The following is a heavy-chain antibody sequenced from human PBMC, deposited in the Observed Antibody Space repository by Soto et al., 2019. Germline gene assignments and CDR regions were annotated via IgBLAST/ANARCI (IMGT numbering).Heavy chain of an antibody. CDR3: AREGKGDFWSGSIGYYYYGMDV. J-gene: IGHJ6*02. CDR2: IYYSGST. D-gene: IGHD3-3*01. V-gene: IGHV4-59*01. CDR1: GGSNSSYY. Sequence: TSETLSLTCTVTGGSNSSYYLSWIRQHPGKGLEWIGYIYYSGSTNYNPSLKSRVTISVDTSKNQFSLKLSSVTAADTAVYYCAREGKGDFWSGSIGYYYYGMDVWGQGTTVTVSS.